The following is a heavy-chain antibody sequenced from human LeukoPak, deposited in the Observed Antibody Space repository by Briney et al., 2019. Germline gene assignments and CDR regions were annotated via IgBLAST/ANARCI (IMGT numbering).Heavy chain of an antibody. Sequence: GGSLRLSCAASGFTFSSYWMSWVRQAPGKGLEWVSAISGSGGSTYYADSVKGRFTISRDNSKNTLYLQTNSLRAEDTAVYYCAKDLIPSTFDYWGQGTLVTVSS. J-gene: IGHJ4*02. CDR1: GFTFSSYW. V-gene: IGHV3-23*01. D-gene: IGHD2-8*01. CDR2: ISGSGGST. CDR3: AKDLIPSTFDY.